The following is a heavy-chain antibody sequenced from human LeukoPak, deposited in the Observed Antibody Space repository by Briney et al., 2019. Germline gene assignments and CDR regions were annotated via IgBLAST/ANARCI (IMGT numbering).Heavy chain of an antibody. CDR2: ISYDGSNK. D-gene: IGHD3-10*01. Sequence: GGCLRLSCAASGFSFTNYGMHWVRQAPGKGLQWVADISYDGSNKYYADSVTGRFSISRDNSKNTLYLQMNSLRAEDTAVYYCAKDWGFQFASGSLCEYWGRGTLVTVSS. V-gene: IGHV3-30*18. J-gene: IGHJ4*02. CDR3: AKDWGFQFASGSLCEY. CDR1: GFSFTNYG.